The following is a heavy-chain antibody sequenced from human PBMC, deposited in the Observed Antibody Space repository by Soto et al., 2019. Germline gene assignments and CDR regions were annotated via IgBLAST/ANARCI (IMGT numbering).Heavy chain of an antibody. D-gene: IGHD5-12*01. Sequence: GASVKVSCKASGYTFTSYGISRVRQAPGQGLEWMGWISAYNGNTNYAQRLQGRVTMTTDTSTSTAYMELRSLRSDDTAVYYCARDSGGYDYSGYYYGMDVWGQGTTVTVSS. V-gene: IGHV1-18*01. CDR1: GYTFTSYG. CDR2: ISAYNGNT. CDR3: ARDSGGYDYSGYYYGMDV. J-gene: IGHJ6*02.